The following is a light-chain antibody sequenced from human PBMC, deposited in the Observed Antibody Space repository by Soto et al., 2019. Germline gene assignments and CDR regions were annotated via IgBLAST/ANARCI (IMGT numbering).Light chain of an antibody. CDR3: QQTFTKSGIT. CDR1: QGIGTY. Sequence: DIQMTQSPSSLSASVGDTVTITCRASQGIGTYLNWYQQKPGKAPKLLIYGAISLERGVPSRFSGSGLGTDFTLAIRSLQPEDFATYYCQQTFTKSGITFGQGTRLESK. V-gene: IGKV1-39*01. CDR2: GAI. J-gene: IGKJ5*01.